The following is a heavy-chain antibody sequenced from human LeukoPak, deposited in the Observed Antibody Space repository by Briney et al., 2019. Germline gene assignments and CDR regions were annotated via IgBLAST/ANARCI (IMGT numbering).Heavy chain of an antibody. CDR3: ASPLSLHAFDI. CDR1: GYNFNTHW. D-gene: IGHD2/OR15-2a*01. CDR2: IYPGDSDV. J-gene: IGHJ3*02. V-gene: IGHV5-51*01. Sequence: GESLKISCRTSGYNFNTHWIGWVRQLPGKGLEWMGIIYPGDSDVKYSPSFQGQVTISADKSISTAYLQWSSLKASDTAMYYCASPLSLHAFDIWGQGTMVTVSS.